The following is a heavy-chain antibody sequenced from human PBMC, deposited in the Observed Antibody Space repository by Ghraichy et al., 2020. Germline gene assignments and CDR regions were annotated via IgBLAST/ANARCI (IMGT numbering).Heavy chain of an antibody. J-gene: IGHJ4*02. CDR2: IYSSGST. D-gene: IGHD2-2*01. Sequence: SETLSLTCTVSGGSISSYYWSWIRQPPGKGLEWIGYIYSSGSTNYNPSLKSRLTISVDTSKNQFSLELSSVTATDTAVYYCARHRSTSLDFDYWGQGTLVTVSS. CDR3: ARHRSTSLDFDY. V-gene: IGHV4-59*08. CDR1: GGSISSYY.